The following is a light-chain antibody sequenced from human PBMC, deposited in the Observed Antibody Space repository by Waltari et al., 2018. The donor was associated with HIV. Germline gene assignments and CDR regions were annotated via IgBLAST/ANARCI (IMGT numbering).Light chain of an antibody. CDR3: AAWDDNLVGHVV. J-gene: IGLJ2*01. CDR2: KNN. CDR1: RSNIGSNF. Sequence: QSVLTQPPSASGTAGQRVTISCSGSRSNIGSNFVFWYQQFPGSAPKLLIYKNNQRFSGVPGRFSGSKSGTSASLAISGLRSEDEAAYYCAAWDDNLVGHVVFDGGTNLTV. V-gene: IGLV1-47*01.